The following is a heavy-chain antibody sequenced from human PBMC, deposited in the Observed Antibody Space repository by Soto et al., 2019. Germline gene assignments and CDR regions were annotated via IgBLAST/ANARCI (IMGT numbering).Heavy chain of an antibody. CDR3: THHGYYSYGMDG. CDR2: IFWDDDK. Sequence: QITLKESGPTLVKPTQTLTLTCTFSGFSLSTRGVGVGWIRQPPGKALEWLALIFWDDDKRYSPSLKSRPTNTMDTTNTRGVLTMTNMDAVDAAIYHSTHHGYYSYGMDGWGQGTNVTVS. J-gene: IGHJ6*02. V-gene: IGHV2-5*02. CDR1: GFSLSTRGVG.